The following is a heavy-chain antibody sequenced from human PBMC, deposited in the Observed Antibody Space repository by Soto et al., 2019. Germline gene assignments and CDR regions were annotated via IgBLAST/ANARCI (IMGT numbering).Heavy chain of an antibody. CDR3: ARDTRIAVAGTDAFDI. D-gene: IGHD6-19*01. Sequence: ASVKVSCKASGYTLTGYYMHWVRQAPGQGLEWMGWINPNSGGTNYAQKFQGRVTMTRDTSISTAYMELSRLRSDDTAVYYCARDTRIAVAGTDAFDIWGQGTMVTVSS. CDR1: GYTLTGYY. CDR2: INPNSGGT. J-gene: IGHJ3*02. V-gene: IGHV1-2*02.